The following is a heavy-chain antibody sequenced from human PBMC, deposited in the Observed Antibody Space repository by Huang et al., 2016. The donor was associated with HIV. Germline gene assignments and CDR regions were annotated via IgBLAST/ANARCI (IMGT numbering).Heavy chain of an antibody. CDR1: GFAFFQYA. J-gene: IGHJ4*02. D-gene: IGHD2-8*01. CDR2: IGGNSGDM. CDR3: VIMDDYFDY. Sequence: VQLVESGGGLVQPGWSLRLSCAASGFAFFQYAVHWVRQSPGNGRGWVSGIGGNSGDMAYAASVRGRFVISRDNAKKSLYLKMNGLRLEDTALYFCVIMDDYFDYWGQGVLVGVSS. V-gene: IGHV3-9*01.